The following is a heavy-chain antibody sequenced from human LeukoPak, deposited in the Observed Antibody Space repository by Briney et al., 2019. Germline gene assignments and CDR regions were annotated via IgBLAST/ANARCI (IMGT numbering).Heavy chain of an antibody. J-gene: IGHJ5*02. CDR1: GYTFTCYY. Sequence: GASVKVSCKASGYTFTCYYMHWVRQAPGQGLEWMGWSNPNSGGTNYAQKFQGRVTMTRDTSISTAYMELSRLRSDDTAVYYCARGSQWELRGIWFDPWGQGTLVTVSS. V-gene: IGHV1-2*02. CDR2: SNPNSGGT. CDR3: ARGSQWELRGIWFDP. D-gene: IGHD1-26*01.